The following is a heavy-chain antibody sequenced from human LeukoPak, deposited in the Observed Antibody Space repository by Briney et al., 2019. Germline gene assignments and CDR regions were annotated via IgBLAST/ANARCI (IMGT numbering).Heavy chain of an antibody. D-gene: IGHD2-15*01. CDR3: ARELSGGYFDY. J-gene: IGHJ4*02. Sequence: ASVKVSCKASGGTFSSYAISWVRQAPGQGLEWMGRIIPILGIANYAQKFQGRVTITADKSTSTAYMELSSLRSEDTAFYYCARELSGGYFDYWGQGTLVSVSS. CDR2: IIPILGIA. V-gene: IGHV1-69*04. CDR1: GGTFSSYA.